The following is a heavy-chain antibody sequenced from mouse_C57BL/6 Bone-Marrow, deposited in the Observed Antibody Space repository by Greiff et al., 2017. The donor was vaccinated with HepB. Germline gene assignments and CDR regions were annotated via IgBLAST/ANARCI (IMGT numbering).Heavy chain of an antibody. Sequence: EVQLQQSGAELVRPGASVKLSCTASGFNINDYYMHWVKQRPEQGLEWIGWIDPDDGDTEYASKFQGKATITADTSSNTAYLQLSSLTSEDTAVYYCTAVYYDDGEGTYWGQGTLVTVSA. J-gene: IGHJ3*01. V-gene: IGHV14-4*01. CDR2: IDPDDGDT. CDR3: TAVYYDDGEGTY. CDR1: GFNINDYY. D-gene: IGHD2-4*01.